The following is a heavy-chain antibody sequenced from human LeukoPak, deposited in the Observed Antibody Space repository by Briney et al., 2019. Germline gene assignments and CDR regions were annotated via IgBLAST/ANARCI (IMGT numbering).Heavy chain of an antibody. D-gene: IGHD1-26*01. CDR3: ARGDIHSGSEPIDI. V-gene: IGHV4-30-2*01. J-gene: IGHJ3*02. Sequence: SQTLSLTCTVSGASISSGAYFWSWIRQPPGKGLEWIGYIYHSGSTYYNPSLKSRVTISVDRSKNQFSLKLSSVTAADTAVYYCARGDIHSGSEPIDIWGQGTMVTVSS. CDR2: IYHSGST. CDR1: GASISSGAYF.